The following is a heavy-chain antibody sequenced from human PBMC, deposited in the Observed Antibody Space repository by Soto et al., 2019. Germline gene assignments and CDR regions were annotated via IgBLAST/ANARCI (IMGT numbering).Heavy chain of an antibody. J-gene: IGHJ4*02. CDR2: IYYSGST. CDR3: ARGGIAAAAPPDY. CDR1: GGSISSGGYY. D-gene: IGHD6-13*01. V-gene: IGHV4-31*03. Sequence: QVQLQESGPGLVKPSQTLSLTCTVSGGSISSGGYYWSWIRQNPGKGLEWIGYIYYSGSTYYNPSLKSRVTISVAKSKNPYSLKLSSVPAADTAVYYCARGGIAAAAPPDYWGQGTLVTVSS.